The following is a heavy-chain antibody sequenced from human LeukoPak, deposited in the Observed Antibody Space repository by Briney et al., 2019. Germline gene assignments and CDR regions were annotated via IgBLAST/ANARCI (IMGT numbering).Heavy chain of an antibody. CDR2: IYYSGST. J-gene: IGHJ5*02. CDR1: GGSISSYY. CDR3: ARYASYCSSTSCYDP. Sequence: PSETLSLTCTVSGGSISSYYWSWIRQPPGKGLEWIGYIYYSGSTDYNPSLKSRVTISVDTPKNQFSLKLSSVTAADTAVYYCARYASYCSSTSCYDPWGQGTLVTVSS. V-gene: IGHV4-59*08. D-gene: IGHD2-2*01.